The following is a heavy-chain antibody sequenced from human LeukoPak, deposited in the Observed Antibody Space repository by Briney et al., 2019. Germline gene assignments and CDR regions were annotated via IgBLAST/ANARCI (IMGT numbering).Heavy chain of an antibody. D-gene: IGHD5-18*01. CDR2: IWYDGSNK. CDR3: AKDHGYSYGPFDY. J-gene: IGHJ4*02. Sequence: GRSLRLSCAASGFTFSSYGMHWARQAPGKGLEWVAVIWYDGSNKYYADSVKGRFTISRDNSKNTLYLQMNSLRAEDTAVYYCAKDHGYSYGPFDYWGQGTLVTVSS. CDR1: GFTFSSYG. V-gene: IGHV3-33*06.